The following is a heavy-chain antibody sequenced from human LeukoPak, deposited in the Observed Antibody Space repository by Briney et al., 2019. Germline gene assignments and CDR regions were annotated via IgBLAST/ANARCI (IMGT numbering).Heavy chain of an antibody. V-gene: IGHV3-48*03. CDR2: RSSSGSTT. CDR3: ARNWVPSGYSYYYGMDV. CDR1: VISFTNF. D-gene: IGHD3-10*01. J-gene: IGHJ6*02. Sequence: GSPRLSCVASVISFTNFWVCQASGKLLEWGSYRSSSGSTTYYADSVKGRFTISRDNAKNSLYLQMNSLRVEDTAVYYCARNWVPSGYSYYYGMDVWGQGTTVTVSS.